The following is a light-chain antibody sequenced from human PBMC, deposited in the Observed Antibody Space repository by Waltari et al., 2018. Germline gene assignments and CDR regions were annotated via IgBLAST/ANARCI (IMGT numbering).Light chain of an antibody. CDR1: NSDVGGYDT. J-gene: IGLJ2*01. V-gene: IGLV2-11*01. CDR3: SSYTATNTLI. Sequence: QSALTQPRSVSGSRGQSVTISCTGTNSDVGGYDTVSWYQQYPGKAPKVIIYDVTTRSSGVPDRFSGSKSGNTASLTISGLQTEDEADYYCSSYTATNTLIFGGGTKVTAL. CDR2: DVT.